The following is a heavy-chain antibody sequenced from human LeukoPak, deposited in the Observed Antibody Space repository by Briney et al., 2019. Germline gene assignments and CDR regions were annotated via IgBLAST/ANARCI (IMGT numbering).Heavy chain of an antibody. CDR2: LIPMFGTA. V-gene: IGHV1-69*13. CDR3: ARTPYSGYDYPYYFDY. Sequence: SVKVSCKASGGTFSSYAISWVRQAPGQGLEWMGGLIPMFGTANYAQRFQGRVTITADESTSTAYMELSSLRSEDTAVYYCARTPYSGYDYPYYFDYWGQGTLVTVSS. J-gene: IGHJ4*02. CDR1: GGTFSSYA. D-gene: IGHD5-12*01.